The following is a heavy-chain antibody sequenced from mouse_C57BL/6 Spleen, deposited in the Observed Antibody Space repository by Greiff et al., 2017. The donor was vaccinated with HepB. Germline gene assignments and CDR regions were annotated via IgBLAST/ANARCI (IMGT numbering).Heavy chain of an antibody. CDR2: IDPSDSYT. Sequence: VQLQQSGAELVMPGASVKLSCKASGNTFTSYWMHWVKQRPGQGLEWIGEIDPSDSYTNYNQKFKGKSTLTVDKSSSTAYMQLSSLTSEDSAVYYCARLDGSSPVPYWGQGTLVTVSA. J-gene: IGHJ3*01. CDR3: ARLDGSSPVPY. D-gene: IGHD1-1*01. V-gene: IGHV1-69*01. CDR1: GNTFTSYW.